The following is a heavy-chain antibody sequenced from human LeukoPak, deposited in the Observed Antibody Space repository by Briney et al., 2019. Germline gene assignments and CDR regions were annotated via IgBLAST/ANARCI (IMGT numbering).Heavy chain of an antibody. J-gene: IGHJ4*01. Sequence: GGSLRLSCAASGFTFSSYWMHWVRQAPGKGLEWVSSIAGSSGYISYADSVKGRFTISRDNAKKSMYLQMTSLTAEDTAVYYCARDRGAYCGGDCYLGFDYWGRGTLVTVSS. CDR2: IAGSSGYI. CDR3: ARDRGAYCGGDCYLGFDY. V-gene: IGHV3-21*01. D-gene: IGHD2-21*02. CDR1: GFTFSSYW.